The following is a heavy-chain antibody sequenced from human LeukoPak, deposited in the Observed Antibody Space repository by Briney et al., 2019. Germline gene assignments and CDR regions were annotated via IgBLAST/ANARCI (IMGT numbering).Heavy chain of an antibody. J-gene: IGHJ4*02. CDR2: IWYDGSNK. Sequence: GGSLRLSCAASGFTFSSYGMHWVRQAPGKWLEWVAVIWYDGSNKYYADSVKGRFTISRDNSKNTLYLQMNSLRAEDTAVYYCARDKGWYYFDYWGQGTLVTVSS. CDR3: ARDKGWYYFDY. D-gene: IGHD6-19*01. V-gene: IGHV3-33*01. CDR1: GFTFSSYG.